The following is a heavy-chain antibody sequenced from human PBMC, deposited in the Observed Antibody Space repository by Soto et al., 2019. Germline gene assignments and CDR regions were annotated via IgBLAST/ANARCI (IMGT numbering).Heavy chain of an antibody. V-gene: IGHV3-21*01. J-gene: IGHJ3*02. Sequence: EVQLVESGGGLVKPGGSLRLSCAASGFTFSSYSMNWVRQAPGKGLEWVSSISSSSSYIYYADSVKGRFTISRDNAKNSRYLQMNSLRAEDTAVYYCARSDRYDYIWGSYRYTFNAFDIWGQGTMVTVSS. CDR1: GFTFSSYS. D-gene: IGHD3-16*02. CDR2: ISSSSSYI. CDR3: ARSDRYDYIWGSYRYTFNAFDI.